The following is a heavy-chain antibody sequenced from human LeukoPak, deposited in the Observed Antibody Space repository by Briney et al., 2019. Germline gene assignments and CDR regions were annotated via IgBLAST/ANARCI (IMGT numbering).Heavy chain of an antibody. V-gene: IGHV3-30-3*02. CDR1: GFTFSSYA. CDR3: AKMSHTRLTEFDY. J-gene: IGHJ4*02. D-gene: IGHD4/OR15-4a*01. CDR2: ISYDGSNK. Sequence: PGGSLRLSCAAFGFTFSSYAMHWVRQAPGKGLEWVAVISYDGSNKYYADSVKGRFTISRGNSKNTLYLQMNSLRAEDTAVYYCAKMSHTRLTEFDYWGQGTLVTVSS.